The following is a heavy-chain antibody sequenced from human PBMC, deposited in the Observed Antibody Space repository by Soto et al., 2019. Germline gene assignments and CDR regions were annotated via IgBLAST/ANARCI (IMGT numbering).Heavy chain of an antibody. J-gene: IGHJ6*02. Sequence: SETLSLTCAIYGGSFSGYYWTWIRQPPGKGLEYIGEISRSGSTNYNPSLKSRVIISVDMSKNQFSLNLSSVTAADTGLYYCARLSYGDYYYGMDVWRQGTTVTVSS. V-gene: IGHV4-34*01. CDR1: GGSFSGYY. CDR3: ARLSYGDYYYGMDV. D-gene: IGHD4-17*01. CDR2: ISRSGST.